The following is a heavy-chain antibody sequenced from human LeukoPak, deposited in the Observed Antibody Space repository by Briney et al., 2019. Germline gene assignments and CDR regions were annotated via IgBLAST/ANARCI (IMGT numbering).Heavy chain of an antibody. V-gene: IGHV4-59*01. D-gene: IGHD2-15*01. CDR1: GGSLSSYY. CDR2: IYSGGST. Sequence: SETLSLTCIVSGGSLSSYYWSWIRQSPGKGLEWIAYIYSGGSTNYNPSLKSRATISVDTSKSHFSLKLNFVTAADTAVYYCARVGACSGGSCYEDSWGQGTLVTVSS. J-gene: IGHJ4*02. CDR3: ARVGACSGGSCYEDS.